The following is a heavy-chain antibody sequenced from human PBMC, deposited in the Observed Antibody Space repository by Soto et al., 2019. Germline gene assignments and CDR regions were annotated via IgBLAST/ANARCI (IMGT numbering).Heavy chain of an antibody. D-gene: IGHD3-10*01. J-gene: IGHJ2*01. CDR1: VYTFSDYG. Sequence: ASVKVSSKAAVYTFSDYGITWGRQAPGQGLEWMGWISISSGNTHFEESLQGRVTMTSDKTSTAYMELWRLRSDDSAMYYCARSYNYGSYWYFDLWGRGTLVTVSS. V-gene: IGHV1-18*04. CDR3: ARSYNYGSYWYFDL. CDR2: ISISSGNT.